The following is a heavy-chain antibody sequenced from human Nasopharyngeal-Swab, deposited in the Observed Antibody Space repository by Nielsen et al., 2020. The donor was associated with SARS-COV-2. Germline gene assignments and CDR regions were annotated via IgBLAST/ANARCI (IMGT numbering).Heavy chain of an antibody. V-gene: IGHV3-7*01. CDR1: GFTFSYYW. CDR2: IGQDGSET. J-gene: IGHJ4*02. D-gene: IGHD6-13*01. CDR3: TREAAAGDY. Sequence: GGSLRLSCKASGFTFSYYWMAWVRQAPGKGLAWLAKIGQDGSETYSVDSVKGRFTILRDNARNSLYLEMNNLRVEDTAVYYCTREAAAGDYWGQGTLVTVSS.